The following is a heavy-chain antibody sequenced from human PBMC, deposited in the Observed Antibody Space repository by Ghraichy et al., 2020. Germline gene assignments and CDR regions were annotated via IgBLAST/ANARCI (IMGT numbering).Heavy chain of an antibody. Sequence: SETLSLTCTVSGASIISGDHYWSWIRQPPGKGLEWIGYIHYGGNTFYNPSLKSRATISVDTSKRQFSLRLSSVTAADTALYYCARRFAGSGSYSKFDSWGQGTLVSVSS. J-gene: IGHJ5*01. CDR1: GASIISGDHY. V-gene: IGHV4-30-4*01. CDR3: ARRFAGSGSYSKFDS. D-gene: IGHD3-10*01. CDR2: IHYGGNT.